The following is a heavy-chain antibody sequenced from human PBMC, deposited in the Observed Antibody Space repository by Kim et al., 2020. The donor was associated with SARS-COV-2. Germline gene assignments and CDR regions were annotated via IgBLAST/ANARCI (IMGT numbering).Heavy chain of an antibody. J-gene: IGHJ5*02. CDR3: ARVLGAITIFGVVIVNWFDH. V-gene: IGHV4-31*03. D-gene: IGHD3-3*01. Sequence: SETLSLTCTVSGGSISSGGYYWSWIRQHPGKGLDWIGYIYYSGSTYYNPSLKSRVTISVDTSQNQFSLKLSSVTAADTAVYYCARVLGAITIFGVVIVNWFDHWGQGTLVTVSS. CDR2: IYYSGST. CDR1: GGSISSGGYY.